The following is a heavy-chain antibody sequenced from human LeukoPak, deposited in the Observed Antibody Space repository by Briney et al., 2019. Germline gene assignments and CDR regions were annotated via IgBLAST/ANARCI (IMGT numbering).Heavy chain of an antibody. V-gene: IGHV3-48*04. CDR1: GFTFSSYS. D-gene: IGHD3/OR15-3a*01. CDR2: ISSSSSTI. J-gene: IGHJ4*02. Sequence: PGGSLRLSRAASGFTFSSYSMNWVRQAPGKGLEWVSYISSSSSTIYYADSVEGRFTISRDNAKNSLYLEMNSLRAEDTAVYYCARVGLFDHWGQGTLVTVSS. CDR3: ARVGLFDH.